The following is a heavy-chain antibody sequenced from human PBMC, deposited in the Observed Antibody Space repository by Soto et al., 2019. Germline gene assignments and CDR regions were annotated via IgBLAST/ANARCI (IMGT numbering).Heavy chain of an antibody. CDR2: TRNKVDSYTT. J-gene: IGHJ4*02. CDR1: GFTFSDHY. Sequence: PGGSLRLSCAASGFTFSDHYMEWVRQAPGKGLEWVGRTRNKVDSYTTEYAASVRGRFTISRDDSKTSLYLQMNSLKTEDTALYYCATGTVGAMGYWGQGTLVTVSS. V-gene: IGHV3-72*01. D-gene: IGHD1-26*01. CDR3: ATGTVGAMGY.